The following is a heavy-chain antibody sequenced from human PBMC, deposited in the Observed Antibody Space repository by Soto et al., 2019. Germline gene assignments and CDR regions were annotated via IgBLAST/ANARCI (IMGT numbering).Heavy chain of an antibody. CDR1: GYDFTTYG. CDR2: ISAHNGNT. Sequence: QVHLVQSGAEVKKSGASVKVSCKGSGYDFTTYGISWVRQAPGQGLEWMAWISAHNGNTDYAQKLQGRVTVTRDTSTSTAYMELRSLRSDDTAVYYCARGRYADYWGQGALVPVSS. D-gene: IGHD1-1*01. J-gene: IGHJ4*02. V-gene: IGHV1-18*01. CDR3: ARGRYADY.